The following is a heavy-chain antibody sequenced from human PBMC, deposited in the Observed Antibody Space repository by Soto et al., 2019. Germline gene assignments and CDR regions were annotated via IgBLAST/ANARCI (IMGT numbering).Heavy chain of an antibody. D-gene: IGHD7-27*01. CDR3: ARYGDTSAFDI. CDR2: FYHTGNT. V-gene: IGHV4-30-2*01. Sequence: SETLSLACAVYGGSISSGGYSWGWIRQPPGKRLEWIGYFYHTGNTFYNPSLESRATISVDRSKNHLSLHLSSVTAADTAVYYCARYGDTSAFDIWGQGTVVTVSS. CDR1: GGSISSGGYS. J-gene: IGHJ3*02.